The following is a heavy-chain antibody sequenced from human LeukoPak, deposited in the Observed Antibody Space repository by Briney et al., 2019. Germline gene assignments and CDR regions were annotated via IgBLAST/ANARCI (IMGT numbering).Heavy chain of an antibody. D-gene: IGHD6-25*01. CDR3: ARGSPWYFDL. Sequence: GGSLRLSCAASGFIFSSYWMHWVRQAPGKGLVWVSTINSDGSSTTYADSVKGRFTISRDNAKNTLYLQMNSLRVEDTVVYYCARGSPWYFDLWGRGTLVTVSS. J-gene: IGHJ2*01. CDR1: GFIFSSYW. CDR2: INSDGSST. V-gene: IGHV3-74*01.